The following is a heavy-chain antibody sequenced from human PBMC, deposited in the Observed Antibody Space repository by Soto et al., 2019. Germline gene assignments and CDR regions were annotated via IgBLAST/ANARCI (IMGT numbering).Heavy chain of an antibody. J-gene: IGHJ3*02. V-gene: IGHV1-2*04. CDR2: INPNSGGT. Sequence: ASVKVSCKASGYTFTSYGINWVRQAPGQGLEWMGWINPNSGGTNYAQKFQGWVTMTRDTSISTAYMELSRLRSKDTAVYYCARDCRSAFDIWGQGTMVTVSS. CDR1: GYTFTSYG. CDR3: ARDCRSAFDI.